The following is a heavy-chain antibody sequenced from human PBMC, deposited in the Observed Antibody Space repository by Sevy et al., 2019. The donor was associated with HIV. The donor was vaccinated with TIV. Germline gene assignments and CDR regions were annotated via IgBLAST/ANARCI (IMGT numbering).Heavy chain of an antibody. J-gene: IGHJ5*02. CDR1: GGSVSSGSYY. V-gene: IGHV4-61*01. CDR3: ARENSYYDFWSGYYNPRPGWFDP. Sequence: SETLSLTCTVSGGSVSSGSYYWSWIRQPPGKGLEWIGYIYYSGSTNYNPSLKSRVTISVDTSKNQFSLKLSSVTAADTAGYYCARENSYYDFWSGYYNPRPGWFDPWGQGTLVTVSS. D-gene: IGHD3-3*01. CDR2: IYYSGST.